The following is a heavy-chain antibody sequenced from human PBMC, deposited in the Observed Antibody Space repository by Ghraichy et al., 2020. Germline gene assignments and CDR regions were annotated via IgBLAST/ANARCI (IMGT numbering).Heavy chain of an antibody. CDR3: ARLWLLSKVSMYYYFDS. V-gene: IGHV3-7*03. CDR1: GFSFNTYW. Sequence: GGSLRLSCAASGFSFNTYWMTWVRQTPGKGLEWVANIRQDGSEKYYVDSVKGRFTISRDNAKNLLYLQMSSLRGGDTAVYYCARLWLLSKVSMYYYFDSWGRGTPVTVSS. J-gene: IGHJ4*02. CDR2: IRQDGSEK. D-gene: IGHD2/OR15-2a*01.